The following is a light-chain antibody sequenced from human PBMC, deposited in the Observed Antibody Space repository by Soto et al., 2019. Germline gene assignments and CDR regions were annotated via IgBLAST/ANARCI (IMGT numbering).Light chain of an antibody. Sequence: QLVLTQPPSASGSPGQSVTISCTGTSSDVGGYNYVSWYQQHPGKAPKLMIYEVSKRPSGVPDRFSGSKSGNTASLTVFGLQAEDEADYYCSSYAGSNNVFGTGTKLTVL. CDR3: SSYAGSNNV. CDR2: EVS. V-gene: IGLV2-8*01. J-gene: IGLJ1*01. CDR1: SSDVGGYNY.